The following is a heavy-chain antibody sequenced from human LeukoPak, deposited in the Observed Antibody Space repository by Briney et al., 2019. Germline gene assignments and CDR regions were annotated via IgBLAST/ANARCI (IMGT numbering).Heavy chain of an antibody. V-gene: IGHV1-18*01. D-gene: IGHD2-8*01. CDR2: IGTYNDNT. Sequence: GASVKVSCKASGYTFNTYNINWVRQAPGQGLEWMGWIGTYNDNTNYAQKLQGRVTMTTDTSTSTAYMELRSLRSDDTAVYYCARSTSGVGDVWGKGTTVTVSS. J-gene: IGHJ6*04. CDR3: ARSTSGVGDV. CDR1: GYTFNTYN.